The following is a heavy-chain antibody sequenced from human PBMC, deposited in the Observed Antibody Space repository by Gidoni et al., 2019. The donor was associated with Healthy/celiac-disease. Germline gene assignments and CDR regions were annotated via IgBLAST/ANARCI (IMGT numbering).Heavy chain of an antibody. J-gene: IGHJ5*02. Sequence: QVQLVESGGGLVKPGGSLRLSCAASGFPFSAYYMSWTRQAPGTGLEWVSYISSSSSYTNYADAVKGRFTISRDNAKNSLYLQMNSLRAEDTAVYYCARETTMVRGVIIGPYNWFDPWGQGTLVTVSS. D-gene: IGHD3-10*01. CDR1: GFPFSAYY. CDR3: ARETTMVRGVIIGPYNWFDP. V-gene: IGHV3-11*05. CDR2: ISSSSSYT.